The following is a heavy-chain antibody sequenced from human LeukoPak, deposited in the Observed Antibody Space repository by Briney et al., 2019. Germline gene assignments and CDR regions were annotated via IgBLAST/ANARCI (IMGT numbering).Heavy chain of an antibody. D-gene: IGHD2-2*01. CDR2: IYLSGGNT. CDR1: GFTFSSYW. V-gene: IGHV3-23*01. Sequence: GGSLRLSCAASGFTFSSYWMSWVRQAPGKGLEWVSSIYLSGGNTYSADSVKGRFTISRDNSRNTLYLQMNSLRVEDTAVYYCAKDQGQAVVPRRFDYWGQGTLVTVSS. J-gene: IGHJ4*02. CDR3: AKDQGQAVVPRRFDY.